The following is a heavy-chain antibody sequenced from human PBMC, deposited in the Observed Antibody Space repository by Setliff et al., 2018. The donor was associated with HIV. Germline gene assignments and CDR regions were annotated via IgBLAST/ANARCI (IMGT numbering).Heavy chain of an antibody. CDR1: GGPFSSYP. Sequence: ASVKVSCKASGGPFSSYPISWVRQAPGQGLEWMGGIIPIFGTTHYAQKFQGRVTVTAGESTSTAYMQLSSLRSDDTAVYYCARGRNYDSSGYGDYYYYMDVWGKGTTVTVSS. CDR3: ARGRNYDSSGYGDYYYYMDV. V-gene: IGHV1-69*13. D-gene: IGHD3-22*01. CDR2: IIPIFGTT. J-gene: IGHJ6*03.